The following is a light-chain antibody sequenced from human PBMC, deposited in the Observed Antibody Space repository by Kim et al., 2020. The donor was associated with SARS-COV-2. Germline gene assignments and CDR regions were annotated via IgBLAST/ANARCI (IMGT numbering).Light chain of an antibody. J-gene: IGLJ2*01. CDR3: QSYDGNIYVV. Sequence: KTVTISCTRSSGSMASNFVQWFQQRPGSAPTTVIYEDSRRPSGVPDRFSGSIDTSSNSASLTISGLKPEDEADYYCQSYDGNIYVVFGGRTKLTVL. V-gene: IGLV6-57*03. CDR2: EDS. CDR1: SGSMASNF.